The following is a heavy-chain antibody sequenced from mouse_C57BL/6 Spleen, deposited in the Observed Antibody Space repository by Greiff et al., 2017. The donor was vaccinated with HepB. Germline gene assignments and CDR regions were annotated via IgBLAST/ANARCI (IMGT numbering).Heavy chain of an antibody. CDR2: IDPETGGT. CDR1: GYTFTDYE. D-gene: IGHD1-1*01. CDR3: TSPVVATRYFDV. Sequence: QVQLQQSGAELVRPGASVTLSCKASGYTFTDYEMHWVKQTPVHGLEWIGAIDPETGGTAYNQKFKGKAILTADKSSSTAYMELRSLTSEDSAVYYCTSPVVATRYFDVWGTGTTVTVSS. V-gene: IGHV1-15*01. J-gene: IGHJ1*03.